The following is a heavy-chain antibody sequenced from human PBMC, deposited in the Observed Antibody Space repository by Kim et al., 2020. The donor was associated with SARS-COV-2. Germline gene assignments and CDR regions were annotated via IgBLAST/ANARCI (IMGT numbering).Heavy chain of an antibody. V-gene: IGHV1-46*01. Sequence: ASVKVSCKASGYTFTSYYMHWVRQAPGQGLEWMGIINPSGGSTSYAQKFQGRVTMTRDTSTSTVYMELSSLRSEDTAVYYCARCRVTTKNYYYYYGMDVWGQGTTVTVSS. CDR3: ARCRVTTKNYYYYYGMDV. CDR1: GYTFTSYY. CDR2: INPSGGST. D-gene: IGHD4-17*01. J-gene: IGHJ6*02.